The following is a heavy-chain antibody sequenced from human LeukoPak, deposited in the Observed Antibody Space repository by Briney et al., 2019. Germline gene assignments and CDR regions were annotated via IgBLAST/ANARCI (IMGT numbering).Heavy chain of an antibody. V-gene: IGHV1-69*05. CDR1: GGTFSSYA. CDR3: TTDSSSGYYLEY. J-gene: IGHJ4*02. Sequence: ASVKVSCKASGGTFSSYAISWVRQAPGQGLEWMGGIIPIFGTANYAQKFQGRVTITTDESTSTAYMELSSLRSEDTAVYYCTTDSSSGYYLEYWGQGTLVTVSS. D-gene: IGHD3-22*01. CDR2: IIPIFGTA.